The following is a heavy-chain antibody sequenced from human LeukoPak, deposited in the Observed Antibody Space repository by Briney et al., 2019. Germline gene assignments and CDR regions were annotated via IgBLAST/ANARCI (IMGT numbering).Heavy chain of an antibody. J-gene: IGHJ3*02. CDR2: IIPIFGTA. V-gene: IGHV1-69*13. Sequence: SVKVSCKASGGTFSSYAISWVRQAPGQGLEWMGGIIPIFGTANYAQKFQGRVTITADESTSTAYMELSSLRSEDTAVYYCARDDLGYCTNGVCYWVAFDIRGQGTMVTVSS. D-gene: IGHD2-8*01. CDR1: GGTFSSYA. CDR3: ARDDLGYCTNGVCYWVAFDI.